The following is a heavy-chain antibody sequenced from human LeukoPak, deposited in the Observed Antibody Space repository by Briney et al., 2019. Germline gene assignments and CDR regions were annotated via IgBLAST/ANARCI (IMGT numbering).Heavy chain of an antibody. Sequence: KASETLSLTCTVSGGSINSDHWSWIRLSPGKGLEWIGYIFHSGSTNYNPSLKSRSTISVDTSKNQFSLKLRSVTAADTAVYYCARHSSGWYDYWGQGTLVTVSS. J-gene: IGHJ4*02. CDR2: IFHSGST. D-gene: IGHD6-19*01. CDR3: ARHSSGWYDY. V-gene: IGHV4-59*08. CDR1: GGSINSDH.